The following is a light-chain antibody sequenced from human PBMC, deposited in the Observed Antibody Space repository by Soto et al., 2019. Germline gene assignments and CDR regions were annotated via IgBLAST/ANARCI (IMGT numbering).Light chain of an antibody. CDR3: HHFGSLPET. CDR1: QSVASSY. V-gene: IGKV3-20*01. J-gene: IGKJ1*01. Sequence: EVVLTQSPGTLSLSPGERVTLSCRASQSVASSYLAWYQQKPGRAPRLLFYSASSKATGIPDRFSGSGSGTYFTLTISRLEPEDFAVYYYHHFGSLPETFGQGTNVE. CDR2: SAS.